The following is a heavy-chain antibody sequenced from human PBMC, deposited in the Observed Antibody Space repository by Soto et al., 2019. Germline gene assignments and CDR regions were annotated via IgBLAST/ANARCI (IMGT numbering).Heavy chain of an antibody. V-gene: IGHV5-51*01. CDR3: ARHGATVTTGLDY. D-gene: IGHD4-17*01. CDR1: GYSFTSYW. CDR2: IYPGDCDT. Sequence: GESLKISCKGSGYSFTSYWIGWVRQMPGKGLEWMGNIYPGDCDTRYSPSFQGQVTIAAEQPISTADLQWSSLKASDTAMYYCARHGATVTTGLDYWGQGTLVTVSS. J-gene: IGHJ4*02.